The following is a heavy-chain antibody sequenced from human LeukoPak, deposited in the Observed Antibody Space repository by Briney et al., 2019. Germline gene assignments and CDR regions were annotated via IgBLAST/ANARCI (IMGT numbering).Heavy chain of an antibody. CDR3: ARDWSTITMIVDHFDY. D-gene: IGHD3-22*01. J-gene: IGHJ4*02. CDR1: GFIFSDDN. V-gene: IGHV3-48*02. CDR2: ISSGSSTI. Sequence: PGGSLRLSCAASGFIFSDDNMNWVRQAPGKGLEWVSYISSGSSTIYYADSVKGRFTISRDNAKNSLYLQMNSLTDEDTAVYYCARDWSTITMIVDHFDYWGQGTLVTVSS.